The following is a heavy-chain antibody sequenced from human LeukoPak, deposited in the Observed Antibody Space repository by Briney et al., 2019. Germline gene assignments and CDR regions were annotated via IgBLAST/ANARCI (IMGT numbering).Heavy chain of an antibody. CDR3: ASTNEGYYYYYMDV. D-gene: IGHD1-1*01. CDR1: GGSISTSNYY. CDR2: IFYSGST. J-gene: IGHJ6*03. Sequence: SETLSLTCTVSGGSISTSNYYWGWIRQPPGKGLEWIGNIFYSGSTYYSPSLRSRVTISVDTSKNQFSLKLSSVTAADTAVYYCASTNEGYYYYYMDVWGKGTTVTVSS. V-gene: IGHV4-39*07.